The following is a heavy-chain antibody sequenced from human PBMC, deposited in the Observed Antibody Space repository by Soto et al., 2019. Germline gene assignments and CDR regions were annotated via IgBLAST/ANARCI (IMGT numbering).Heavy chain of an antibody. Sequence: PGGSLRLSCAASGFTFSSYAMHWVRQAPGKGLEWVAVISYDGSNKYYADSVKGRFTISRDNSKNTLYLQMNSLRAEDTAVYYCAREFARGAGGYYYYGMDVWGQGTTVTVSS. J-gene: IGHJ6*02. CDR3: AREFARGAGGYYYYGMDV. CDR2: ISYDGSNK. D-gene: IGHD1-26*01. V-gene: IGHV3-30-3*01. CDR1: GFTFSSYA.